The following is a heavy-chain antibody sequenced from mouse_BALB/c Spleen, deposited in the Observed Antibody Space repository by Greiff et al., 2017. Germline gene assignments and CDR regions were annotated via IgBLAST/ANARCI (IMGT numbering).Heavy chain of an antibody. CDR3: ARGEWDY. Sequence: EVQLQESGPGLVKPSQSLSLTCSVTGYSITSGYYWNWIRQFPGNKLEWMGYISYDGSNNYNPSLKNRISITRDTSKNQFFLKLNSVTTEDTATYYCARGEWDYWGQGTTLTVSS. CDR2: ISYDGSN. D-gene: IGHD1-3*01. CDR1: GYSITSGYY. V-gene: IGHV3-6*02. J-gene: IGHJ2*01.